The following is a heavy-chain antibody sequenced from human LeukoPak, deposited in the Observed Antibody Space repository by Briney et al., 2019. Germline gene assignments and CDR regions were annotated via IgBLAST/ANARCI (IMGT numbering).Heavy chain of an antibody. CDR3: ARSGYSSSWSYYYYYYGMDV. Sequence: ASVKVSCKASGYTFTDYFLHWVRQAPGQGLEWMGWIGPNNGVTNYAQKLQGRVTMTTDTSTSTAYMELRSLRSDDTAVYYCARSGYSSSWSYYYYYYGMDVWGQGTTVTVSS. D-gene: IGHD6-13*01. CDR1: GYTFTDYF. V-gene: IGHV1-18*04. J-gene: IGHJ6*02. CDR2: IGPNNGVT.